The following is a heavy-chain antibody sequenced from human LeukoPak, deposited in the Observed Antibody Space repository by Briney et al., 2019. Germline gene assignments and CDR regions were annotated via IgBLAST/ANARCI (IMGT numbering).Heavy chain of an antibody. V-gene: IGHV4-59*01. CDR1: GGSISSYY. Sequence: PSETLSLTCTVSGGSISSYYWSWIRQPPGKGLEWIGDSYYSGSTNYNPSLKSRVTISVDTSKNHSSMTLSSVTAPDTAVYYCARDEVGATRSYYGMDVWGQGTTVTVSS. CDR2: SYYSGST. J-gene: IGHJ6*02. CDR3: ARDEVGATRSYYGMDV. D-gene: IGHD1-26*01.